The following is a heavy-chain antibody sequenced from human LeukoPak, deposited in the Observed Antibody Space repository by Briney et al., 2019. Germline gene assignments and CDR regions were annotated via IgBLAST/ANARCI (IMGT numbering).Heavy chain of an antibody. J-gene: IGHJ4*02. CDR3: ARSGSNYVSGNYYSY. Sequence: PSETLSLTCTVSAGSINRFYWNWIRQSPGKGLEWIGYIHHSGSTKYNPSLQSRVTMSMDTSKNQVSLKLTSVTAADTAVYYCARSGSNYVSGNYYSYWGQGTLVTVSS. CDR1: AGSINRFY. D-gene: IGHD3-10*01. V-gene: IGHV4-59*01. CDR2: IHHSGST.